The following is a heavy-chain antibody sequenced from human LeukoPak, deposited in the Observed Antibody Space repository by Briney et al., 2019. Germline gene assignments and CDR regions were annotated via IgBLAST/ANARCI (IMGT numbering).Heavy chain of an antibody. Sequence: ASVKVSCKASGYTFTSYDINWVRQATGQGLEWMGWMNPNSGNTGNAQKFQGRVTMTRNTSISTAYMELSSLRSEDTAVYCCASGFSSSLLDYWGQGTLVTVSS. CDR3: ASGFSSSLLDY. V-gene: IGHV1-8*01. CDR2: MNPNSGNT. CDR1: GYTFTSYD. J-gene: IGHJ4*02. D-gene: IGHD6-6*01.